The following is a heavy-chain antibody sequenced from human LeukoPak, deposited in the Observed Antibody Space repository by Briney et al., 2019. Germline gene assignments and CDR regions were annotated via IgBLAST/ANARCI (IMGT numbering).Heavy chain of an antibody. CDR1: GFTFSGSA. V-gene: IGHV3-73*01. J-gene: IGHJ3*02. D-gene: IGHD3-22*01. CDR3: TRPLQDYYDSSGYYYAFDI. CDR2: IRSKANSNAT. Sequence: GGSLRLSCEASGFTFSGSAMHWVRQASGQGLEGVGRIRSKANSNATAYAASVKSRFTISRDDSKNTAYLQMNSLTTEDTDVYYCTRPLQDYYDSSGYYYAFDIWGQGTMVTVSS.